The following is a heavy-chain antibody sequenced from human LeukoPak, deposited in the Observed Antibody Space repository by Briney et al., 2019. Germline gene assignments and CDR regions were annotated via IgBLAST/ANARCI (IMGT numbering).Heavy chain of an antibody. CDR2: TYSGGNK. V-gene: IGHV3-23*03. D-gene: IGHD3-9*01. CDR1: GFTFSSYA. CDR3: AKTSPWYFPAFDI. J-gene: IGHJ4*02. Sequence: GGSLRLSCAASGFTFSSYAMSWVRQAPGKGLEWVSFTYSGGNKYYGDSVKGRFTVSTDTSKNTVYLQMSSLTAEDTAVYYCAKTSPWYFPAFDIWGQGTLVTVSS.